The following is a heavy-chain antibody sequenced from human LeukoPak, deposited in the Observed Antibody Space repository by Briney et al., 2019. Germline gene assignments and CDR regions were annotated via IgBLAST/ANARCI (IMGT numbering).Heavy chain of an antibody. J-gene: IGHJ2*01. V-gene: IGHV4-4*07. Sequence: SETLSLTCTVSGGSLSSYYWSWIRQPAGKGLEWIGRIDTSGNTNYKPSLTSRVTMSVDTSKNQFSLKLSSVTAADTAVYYCARVSSSWYQAWYFDLWARGPLVTVSS. CDR1: GGSLSSYY. CDR2: IDTSGNT. D-gene: IGHD6-13*01. CDR3: ARVSSSWYQAWYFDL.